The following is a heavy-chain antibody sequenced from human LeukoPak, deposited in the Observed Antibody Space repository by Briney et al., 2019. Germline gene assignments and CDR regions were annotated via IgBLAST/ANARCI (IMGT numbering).Heavy chain of an antibody. CDR1: GFTFSSYE. CDR3: AGVVGSGWYEVDY. V-gene: IGHV3-48*03. CDR2: ISSGGTTL. D-gene: IGHD6-19*01. J-gene: IGHJ4*02. Sequence: GGSLRLSCAASGFTFSSYEMNWVRQAPGKGLEWVSYISSGGTTLYYADSVKGRFTISRENVKNSLYLQMNSLSAQDSGVLYCAGVVGSGWYEVDYWGQGTLVTVSS.